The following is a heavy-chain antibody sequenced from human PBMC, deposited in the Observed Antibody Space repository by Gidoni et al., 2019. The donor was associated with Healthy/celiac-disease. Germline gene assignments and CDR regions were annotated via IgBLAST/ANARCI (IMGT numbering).Heavy chain of an antibody. J-gene: IGHJ4*02. CDR2: ISGSGGST. CDR3: AKVGLRYYYDSSAPGWDY. Sequence: EVQLLASGGGLVQPGGSLRLSCAAPGFPFSSSAMSWVRQAPGKGLEWVLAISGSGGSTYYADSVKGRFTISRDNSKNTLYLQMNSLRAEDTAVYYCAKVGLRYYYDSSAPGWDYWGQGTLVTVSS. D-gene: IGHD3-22*01. V-gene: IGHV3-23*01. CDR1: GFPFSSSA.